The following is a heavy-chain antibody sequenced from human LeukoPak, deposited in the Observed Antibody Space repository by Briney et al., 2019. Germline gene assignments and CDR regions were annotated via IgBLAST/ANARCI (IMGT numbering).Heavy chain of an antibody. CDR1: GFTFSNYG. Sequence: RRSLRLSCAASGFTFSNYGMHWVRQAPGKGLEWVAIVWYDGSKQFYADSVKGRFTISRDNSKNTLYLLMNSLRAEDTAVYYCAKDLRTGDFDFWGQGTLSPPPQ. CDR2: VWYDGSKQ. J-gene: IGHJ4*02. CDR3: AKDLRTGDFDF. V-gene: IGHV3-33*06. D-gene: IGHD7-27*01.